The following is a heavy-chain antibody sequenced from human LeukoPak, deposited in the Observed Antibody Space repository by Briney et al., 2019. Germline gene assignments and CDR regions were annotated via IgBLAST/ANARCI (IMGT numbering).Heavy chain of an antibody. V-gene: IGHV1-2*02. D-gene: IGHD6-13*01. CDR1: GYTFTGYY. J-gene: IGHJ4*02. CDR3: ARDGMGIAAAGIFDY. Sequence: GASVKVSCKASGYTFTGYYMHWVRQAPGQGLEWMGWINPNSGGTNYAQKFQGRVTMTRDTSISTAYMELSRLRSDDTAVYYCARDGMGIAAAGIFDYWGQGTLVTVSS. CDR2: INPNSGGT.